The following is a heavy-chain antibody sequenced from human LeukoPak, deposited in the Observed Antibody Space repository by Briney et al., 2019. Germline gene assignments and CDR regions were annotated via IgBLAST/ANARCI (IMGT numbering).Heavy chain of an antibody. V-gene: IGHV3-23*01. D-gene: IGHD3-22*01. CDR1: GFTFSSYA. CDR2: ISGSGGST. Sequence: PGGSLRLSCAACGFTFSSYAMSWVRQAPGKGLEWVSAISGSGGSTYYADSVKGRFTISRDNSKNTLYLQMNSLRAEDTAVYYCARVSGGYDSSGYRAYFDYWGQGTLVTVSS. J-gene: IGHJ4*02. CDR3: ARVSGGYDSSGYRAYFDY.